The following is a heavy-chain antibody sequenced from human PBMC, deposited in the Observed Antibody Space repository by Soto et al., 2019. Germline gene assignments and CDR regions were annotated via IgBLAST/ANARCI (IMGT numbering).Heavy chain of an antibody. J-gene: IGHJ4*02. CDR2: IRTKDYGEAT. Sequence: GSLRLSCKTFGFTVGDYGMSWFRQAPGKGLEWVGFIRTKDYGEATEYAASVKGRFTISRDDSDRIVYLQMNSLTSGDTAIYYCSRSTTVTRKSDYWGQGA. V-gene: IGHV3-49*03. CDR3: SRSTTVTRKSDY. CDR1: GFTVGDYG. D-gene: IGHD4-17*01.